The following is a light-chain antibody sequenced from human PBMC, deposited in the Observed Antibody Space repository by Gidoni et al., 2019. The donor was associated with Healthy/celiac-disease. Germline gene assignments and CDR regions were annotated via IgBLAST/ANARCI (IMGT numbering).Light chain of an antibody. J-gene: IGKJ4*01. CDR1: QSVSSY. CDR3: QQRSNWPLT. Sequence: LLTQSPATLSWSPGERATLACRASQSVSSYLAWYQQKPGQAPRLLIYDASNRATGIPARFSGSGSGTDFTLTISSLEPEDFAVYYCQQRSNWPLTFXGXTKVEIK. V-gene: IGKV3-11*01. CDR2: DAS.